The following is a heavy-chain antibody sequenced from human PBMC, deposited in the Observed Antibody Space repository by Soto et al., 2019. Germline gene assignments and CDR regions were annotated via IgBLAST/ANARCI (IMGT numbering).Heavy chain of an antibody. CDR1: GGSISSYY. D-gene: IGHD6-19*01. J-gene: IGHJ6*02. CDR3: ARLYIAVAGTDGYYYYGMDV. CDR2: IYTSGST. Sequence: SETLSLTCTVSGGSISSYYWSWIRQPAGKGLEWIGRIYTSGSTNYNPSLKSRVTMSVDTSKNQFSLKLSSVTAADTAVYYCARLYIAVAGTDGYYYYGMDVWGQGTTVTVSS. V-gene: IGHV4-4*07.